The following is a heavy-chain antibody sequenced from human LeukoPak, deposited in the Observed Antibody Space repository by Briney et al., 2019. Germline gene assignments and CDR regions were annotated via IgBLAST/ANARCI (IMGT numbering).Heavy chain of an antibody. V-gene: IGHV3-23*01. CDR2: ISGSGGST. J-gene: IGHJ2*01. CDR3: AKGEGITMVRGVRYPWYFDL. D-gene: IGHD3-10*01. Sequence: GGSLRLSCAASGFTFSSYAMSWVRQAPGKGPEWVSAISGSGGSTYYADSVKGRFTISRDNSKNTLYLQMNSLRAEDTAVYYCAKGEGITMVRGVRYPWYFDLWGRGTLVTVSS. CDR1: GFTFSSYA.